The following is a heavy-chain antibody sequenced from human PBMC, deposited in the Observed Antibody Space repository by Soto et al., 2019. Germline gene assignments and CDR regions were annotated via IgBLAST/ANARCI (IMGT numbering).Heavy chain of an antibody. Sequence: PGGSLRLSCAASGFTFSSYSMNWVRQAPGEGLEWVSSISSSSSYIYYADSVKGRFTISRDNAKNSLYLQMNSLRAEDTAVYYCARDSGIVVPAVYYYGMDVWGQGTTVTVSS. J-gene: IGHJ6*02. V-gene: IGHV3-21*01. CDR2: ISSSSSYI. CDR3: ARDSGIVVPAVYYYGMDV. CDR1: GFTFSSYS. D-gene: IGHD2-2*01.